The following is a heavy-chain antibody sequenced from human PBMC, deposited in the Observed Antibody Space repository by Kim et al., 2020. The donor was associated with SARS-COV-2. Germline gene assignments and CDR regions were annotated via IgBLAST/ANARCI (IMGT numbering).Heavy chain of an antibody. CDR3: ARAYDFWAGSPGGMDV. J-gene: IGHJ6*02. Sequence: LTSLVTISVDTSKNQFSLKLSSVTAADTAVYYCARAYDFWAGSPGGMDVWGQGTTVTVSS. D-gene: IGHD3-3*01. V-gene: IGHV4-59*01.